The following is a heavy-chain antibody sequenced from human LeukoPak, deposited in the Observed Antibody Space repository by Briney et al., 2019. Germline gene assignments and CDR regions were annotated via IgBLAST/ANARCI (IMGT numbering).Heavy chain of an antibody. CDR1: GGSISSSSYY. CDR3: ARHGLYEDTINWFDP. J-gene: IGHJ5*02. D-gene: IGHD2-8*01. V-gene: IGHV4-39*01. Sequence: SETLSLTCTVSGGSISSSSYYWGWIRQPPGKGLEWIGSIYYSGSTYYTPSLKGRVTISVDTSKNQFSLKLSSVTAADTAVYYCARHGLYEDTINWFDPWGQGTLVTVSS. CDR2: IYYSGST.